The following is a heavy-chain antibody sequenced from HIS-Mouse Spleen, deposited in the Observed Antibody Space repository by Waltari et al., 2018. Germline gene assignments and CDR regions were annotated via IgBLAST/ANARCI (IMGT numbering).Heavy chain of an antibody. D-gene: IGHD6-19*01. CDR3: ARIAEGYTSGWYAFDY. J-gene: IGHJ4*02. CDR2: IDWDDDK. CDR1: GFSFSTTGMC. Sequence: QVTLRESGPALVKPTQTLPLTCTFPGFSFSTTGMCFSLIRQPPGKALEWLARIDWDDDKYYSTSLKTRLTISRDTSKNQVVLTMTNMDPLDTATYYCARIAEGYTSGWYAFDYWGQGTLVTVSS. V-gene: IGHV2-70*15.